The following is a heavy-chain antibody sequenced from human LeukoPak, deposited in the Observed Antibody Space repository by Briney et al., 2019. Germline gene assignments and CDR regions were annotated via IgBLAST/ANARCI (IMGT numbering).Heavy chain of an antibody. CDR1: GYTFTDRY. Sequence: GASVKVSCTASGYTFTDRYIHWVRQAPGQGLEWMGWMKPNTGGTKYAEKFQGRVTMTRDTSISTAYMELNGLRSDDTAVYYCARDRRGYSYGYDYWGQGTLVTVSS. J-gene: IGHJ4*02. CDR2: MKPNTGGT. CDR3: ARDRRGYSYGYDY. D-gene: IGHD5-18*01. V-gene: IGHV1-2*02.